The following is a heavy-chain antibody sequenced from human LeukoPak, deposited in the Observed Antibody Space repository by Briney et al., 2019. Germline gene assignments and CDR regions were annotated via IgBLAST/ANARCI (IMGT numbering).Heavy chain of an antibody. V-gene: IGHV4-34*01. CDR2: INHSGST. D-gene: IGHD3-22*01. Sequence: SETLSLTCGVYGGSLRGHYWSWIRQPPGKGLEWVGEINHSGSTNYNPSLKSRVTISVDTSKNQFSLKLSSVTAADTAVYYCARRSYTSGYYYFDYWGQGTLVTVSS. J-gene: IGHJ4*02. CDR1: GGSLRGHY. CDR3: ARRSYTSGYYYFDY.